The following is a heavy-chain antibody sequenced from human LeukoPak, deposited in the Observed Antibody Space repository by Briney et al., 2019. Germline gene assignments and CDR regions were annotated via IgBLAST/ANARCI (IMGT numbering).Heavy chain of an antibody. D-gene: IGHD2-21*01. Sequence: ASVKVSCKASGYTFTTYYMHWVRQAPGQGLEWMGIINPSGCRTTYAQKFQGRVNMTRATATTKGYMELSSLRSEDTAMYYCARAGIGVPYWGQGTLVTVSS. V-gene: IGHV1-46*01. CDR1: GYTFTTYY. CDR2: INPSGCRT. J-gene: IGHJ4*02. CDR3: ARAGIGVPY.